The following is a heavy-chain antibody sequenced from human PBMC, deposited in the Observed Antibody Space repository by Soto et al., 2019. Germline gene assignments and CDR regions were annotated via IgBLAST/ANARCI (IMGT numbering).Heavy chain of an antibody. V-gene: IGHV3-23*01. Sequence: GGSLRLSCAASKFTFSSYAMAWVRQAPGKGLEWVSGISDSGDNTYYADSVKGRFTISRDNSKNTLTLQMRSLRAEDTAVYYCAKGGCLNINCYVGFDNWGQGTLVTVSS. CDR3: AKGGCLNINCYVGFDN. CDR1: KFTFSSYA. J-gene: IGHJ4*02. CDR2: ISDSGDNT. D-gene: IGHD2-15*01.